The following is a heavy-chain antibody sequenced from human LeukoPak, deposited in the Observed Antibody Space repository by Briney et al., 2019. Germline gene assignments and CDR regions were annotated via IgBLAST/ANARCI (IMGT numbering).Heavy chain of an antibody. D-gene: IGHD1-14*01. Sequence: SETLSLTCGVSGGSISNTNWWTWVRQPPGKGLEWIGEIYHSGSTNYNPSLKSRVTISVDKSKNQFSLKLSSVTAADTAVYYCARALPEPFDYWGQGTLVTVSS. CDR3: ARALPEPFDY. CDR2: IYHSGST. J-gene: IGHJ4*02. CDR1: GGSISNTNW. V-gene: IGHV4/OR15-8*01.